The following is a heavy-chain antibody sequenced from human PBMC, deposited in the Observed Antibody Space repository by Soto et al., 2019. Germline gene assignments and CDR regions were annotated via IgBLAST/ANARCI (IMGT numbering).Heavy chain of an antibody. V-gene: IGHV1-46*01. CDR1: GYTFTSYY. D-gene: IGHD2-8*01. Sequence: GASVKVSCKASGYTFTSYYMHWVRQAPGQGLEWMGIINPSGGSTSYAQKFQGRVTMTRDTSTSTVYMELSSLRSEDTAVYYCARDGDCTNGVCYWFDPWGQGTLVTVSS. CDR3: ARDGDCTNGVCYWFDP. CDR2: INPSGGST. J-gene: IGHJ5*02.